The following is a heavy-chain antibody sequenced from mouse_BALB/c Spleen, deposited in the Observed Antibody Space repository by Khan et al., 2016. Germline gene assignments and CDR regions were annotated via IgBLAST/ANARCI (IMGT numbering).Heavy chain of an antibody. CDR1: GFSIIAYG. Sequence: QVQLKQSGPGLVAPSQSLSITCTVSGFSIIAYGVNWVRQPPGKGLEWLGMIWGDGSTDYNSALKYRLNITKDNSKSQVFLKMNSLQTDDTAKYYCARDGWGYYAMDYWGQGTSVTVSS. V-gene: IGHV2-6-7*01. D-gene: IGHD2-2*01. J-gene: IGHJ4*01. CDR3: ARDGWGYYAMDY. CDR2: IWGDGST.